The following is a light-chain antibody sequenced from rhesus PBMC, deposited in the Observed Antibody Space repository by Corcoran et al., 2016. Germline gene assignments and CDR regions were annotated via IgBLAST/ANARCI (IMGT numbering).Light chain of an antibody. Sequence: DIQMTQSPFSLSASVGDTVTITCRASQSISSWLAWYQQKPGKAPKLLIYKASSLQSGVPSRVSGSGSGKDFTPTISSLESEDFATYYCQQYSNSPYSFGQGTKVEIK. CDR3: QQYSNSPYS. J-gene: IGKJ2*01. V-gene: IGKV1-22*01. CDR2: KAS. CDR1: QSISSW.